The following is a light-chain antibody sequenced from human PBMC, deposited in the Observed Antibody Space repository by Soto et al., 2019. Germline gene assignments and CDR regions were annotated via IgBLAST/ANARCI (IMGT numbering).Light chain of an antibody. J-gene: IGLJ1*01. Sequence: QSALTQPPSVSGSPGQSVTISCTGTSSDVGSYNRVSWYQQPPGTAPKLMIYEVNNRPSGVPDRFSGSKSAYTASLTISGLQAEDEADYYCSSYTTSNTYVFGTGTKVTVL. CDR3: SSYTTSNTYV. CDR2: EVN. V-gene: IGLV2-18*02. CDR1: SSDVGSYNR.